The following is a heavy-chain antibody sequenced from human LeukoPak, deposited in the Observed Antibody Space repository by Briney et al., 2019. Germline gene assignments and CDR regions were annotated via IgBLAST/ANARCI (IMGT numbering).Heavy chain of an antibody. CDR1: GGTFSSYA. J-gene: IGHJ5*02. CDR2: IIPIFGIA. CDR3: ASVGVVVPAASNWFDP. D-gene: IGHD2-2*01. V-gene: IGHV1-69*04. Sequence: SVKVSCKASGGTFSSYAISWVRQAPGQGLEWMGRIIPIFGIANYAQKFQGRVTITADKSTSTAYMELSSLRPEDTAVYYCASVGVVVPAASNWFDPWGQGTLVTVSS.